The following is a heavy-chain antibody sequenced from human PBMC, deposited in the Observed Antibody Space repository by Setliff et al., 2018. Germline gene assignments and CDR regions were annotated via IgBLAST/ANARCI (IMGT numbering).Heavy chain of an antibody. D-gene: IGHD6-19*01. CDR2: IYYRGDT. Sequence: PSETLSLTCTVSGGSISSGVYYWAWIRQPPGKGLEWIGRIYYRGDTYYNASLKSRLTLSVDTSKNQVSLTLTSLTAADTAVYFCARLSVQKKANGWAYLDYWGLGTLVTVSS. J-gene: IGHJ4*02. CDR3: ARLSVQKKANGWAYLDY. CDR1: GGSISSGVYY. V-gene: IGHV4-39*01.